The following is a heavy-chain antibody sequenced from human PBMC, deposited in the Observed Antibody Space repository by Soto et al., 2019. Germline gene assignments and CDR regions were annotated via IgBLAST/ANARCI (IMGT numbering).Heavy chain of an antibody. Sequence: SETLSLTCAVSGGSISSGGYSWSWIRQPPRKGLERIGYIYHSGSTYYNPSLKNRVTISVDRSKNQFSLILSSVTAADTAVYYCARVPDRWGQGTLVTVSS. D-gene: IGHD2-2*01. CDR3: ARVPDR. CDR1: GGSISSGGYS. V-gene: IGHV4-30-2*01. J-gene: IGHJ5*02. CDR2: IYHSGST.